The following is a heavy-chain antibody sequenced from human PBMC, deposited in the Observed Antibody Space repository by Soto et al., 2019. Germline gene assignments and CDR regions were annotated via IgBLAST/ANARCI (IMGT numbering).Heavy chain of an antibody. V-gene: IGHV3-15*07. CDR3: ARDYSYYDFWSGLLDV. CDR1: GFTFSNAW. D-gene: IGHD3-3*01. J-gene: IGHJ6*02. CDR2: IKSKTDGGKT. Sequence: GGSLRLSCAASGFTFSNAWMNWVRQAPGKGLEWVGRIKSKTDGGKTDYAAPVKGRFTISRDNSKNTLYLQMNSLRAEDTAVYYCARDYSYYDFWSGLLDVWGQGTTVTVSS.